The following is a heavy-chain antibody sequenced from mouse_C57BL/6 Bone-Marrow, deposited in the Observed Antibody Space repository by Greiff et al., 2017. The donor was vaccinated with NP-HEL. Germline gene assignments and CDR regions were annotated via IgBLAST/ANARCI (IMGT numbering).Heavy chain of an antibody. CDR1: GYTFTDYE. V-gene: IGHV1-15*01. D-gene: IGHD1-1*01. CDR2: IDPETGGT. CDR3: TRCYGSILDY. J-gene: IGHJ2*01. Sequence: VKLQESGAELVRPGASVTLSCKASGYTFTDYEMHWVKQTPVHGLEWIGAIDPETGGTAYNQKFKGKAILTADKSSSTAYMELRSLTSEDSAVYYCTRCYGSILDYWGQGTTLTVSS.